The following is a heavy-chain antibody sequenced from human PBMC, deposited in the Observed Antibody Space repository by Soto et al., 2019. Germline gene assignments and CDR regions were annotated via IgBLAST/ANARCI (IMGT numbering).Heavy chain of an antibody. CDR3: ARMESFGSLNWFDP. V-gene: IGHV1-8*02. Sequence: SVKVSCNAFGYTFTNNDFIWVRQATGQGLEWMGWMNPGSGDTGYAQKFQCRVTMTRDISIATAYMELNSLTSEDTAIYYCARMESFGSLNWFDPWGQGTLVTVSS. CDR2: MNPGSGDT. J-gene: IGHJ5*02. D-gene: IGHD5-18*01. CDR1: GYTFTNND.